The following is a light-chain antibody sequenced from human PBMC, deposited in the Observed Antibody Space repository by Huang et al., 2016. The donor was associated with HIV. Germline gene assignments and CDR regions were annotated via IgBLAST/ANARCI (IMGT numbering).Light chain of an antibody. J-gene: IGKJ4*01. CDR1: QTISTF. CDR2: AAS. CDR3: QQTSSVPLT. Sequence: DIQMTQSPSSLSASVGDRISITCRASQTISTFLNWYQQQPGTAPKLLIYAASNLQSGVSSRCSGTGSGTHFTLTVTGLQPDDFATYFCQQTSSVPLTFGGGTRVE. V-gene: IGKV1-39*01.